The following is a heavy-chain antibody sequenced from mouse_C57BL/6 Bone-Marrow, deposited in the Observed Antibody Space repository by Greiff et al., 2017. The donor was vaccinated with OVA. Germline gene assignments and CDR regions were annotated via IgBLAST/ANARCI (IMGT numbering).Heavy chain of an antibody. Sequence: EVKLVESGGGLVQPGGSLKLSCAASGFTFSDYGMAWVRQAPRKGPEWVAFISNLAYSIYYADTVTGRFTIASENAKNTLYLEMSSLRSEDTAMYYCARQSNYGFAYWGQGTLVTVSA. D-gene: IGHD2-5*01. J-gene: IGHJ3*01. CDR2: ISNLAYSI. V-gene: IGHV5-15*01. CDR3: ARQSNYGFAY. CDR1: GFTFSDYG.